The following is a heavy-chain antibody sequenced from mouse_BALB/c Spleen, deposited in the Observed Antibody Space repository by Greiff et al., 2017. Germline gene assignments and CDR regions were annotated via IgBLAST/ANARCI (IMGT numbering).Heavy chain of an antibody. CDR3: TTNYGSLDY. D-gene: IGHD1-1*01. Sequence: LQQPGSELVRPGASVKLSCKASGYTFTSYWMHWVKQRHGQGLEWIGNIYPGSGSTNYDEKFKSKGTLTVDTSSSTAYMHLSSLTSEDSAVYYCTTNYGSLDYWGQGTSVTVSS. V-gene: IGHV1S22*01. CDR1: GYTFTSYW. J-gene: IGHJ4*01. CDR2: IYPGSGST.